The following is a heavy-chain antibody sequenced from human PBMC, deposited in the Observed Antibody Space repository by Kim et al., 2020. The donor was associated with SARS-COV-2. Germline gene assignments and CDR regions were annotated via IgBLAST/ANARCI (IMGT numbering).Heavy chain of an antibody. CDR3: ARDRAHLIAVAGTPNFDY. D-gene: IGHD6-19*01. Sequence: GGSLRLSCAASGFTFSSYAMHWVRQAPGKGLEWVAVISYDGSNKYYADSVKGRFTISRDNSKNTLYLQMNSLRAEDTAVYYCARDRAHLIAVAGTPNFDYWGQGTLVTVSS. CDR1: GFTFSSYA. V-gene: IGHV3-30*04. J-gene: IGHJ4*02. CDR2: ISYDGSNK.